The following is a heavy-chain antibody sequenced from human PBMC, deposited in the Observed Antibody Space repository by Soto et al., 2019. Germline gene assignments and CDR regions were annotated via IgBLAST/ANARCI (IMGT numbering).Heavy chain of an antibody. CDR3: ARGAYYDSSGYYYIYNWFDP. D-gene: IGHD3-22*01. CDR2: INPYNGNT. Sequence: ASVKVSCKASGYTFTSYGISWVRQAPGQGLEWMGWINPYNGNTNYAQKLQGRVTMTTDTSTSTAYMELRSLRSDDTAVYYCARGAYYDSSGYYYIYNWFDPWGQGTLVTVSS. V-gene: IGHV1-18*01. J-gene: IGHJ5*02. CDR1: GYTFTSYG.